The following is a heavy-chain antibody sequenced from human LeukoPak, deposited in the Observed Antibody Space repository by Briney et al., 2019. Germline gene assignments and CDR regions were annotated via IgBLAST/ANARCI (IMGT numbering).Heavy chain of an antibody. Sequence: GGSLRLSCAASGFXFSSYAISWVRQAPGKGLEWVSAVSISGGSTYDKDSVKGRFTISRDNSKNMLYLQMNSLRAEDTAVYYCAKQVGYCSDGNCYFDYWGQGALVTVSS. J-gene: IGHJ4*02. V-gene: IGHV3-23*01. CDR3: AKQVGYCSDGNCYFDY. CDR1: GFXFSSYA. CDR2: VSISGGST. D-gene: IGHD2-15*01.